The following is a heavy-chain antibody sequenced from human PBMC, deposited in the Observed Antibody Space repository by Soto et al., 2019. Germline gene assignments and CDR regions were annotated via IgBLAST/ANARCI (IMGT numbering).Heavy chain of an antibody. J-gene: IGHJ4*02. CDR2: IYYSGST. Sequence: QVQLQESGPGLVKPSQTLSLTCTVSGGSISSGGYYWSWIRQHPGKGLEWIGYIYYSGSTYYNPSLKRRVTISVDTSKNQFSLKLSSVTAADTAVYYCARGVVRNSMYYFDYWGQGTLVTVSS. CDR3: ARGVVRNSMYYFDY. V-gene: IGHV4-31*03. CDR1: GGSISSGGYY. D-gene: IGHD3-10*01.